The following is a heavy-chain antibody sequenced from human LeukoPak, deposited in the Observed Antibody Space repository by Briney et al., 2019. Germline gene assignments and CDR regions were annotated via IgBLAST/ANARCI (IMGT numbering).Heavy chain of an antibody. Sequence: GGSLRLSCAASAFTVSSNYLTWVRQAPGRGLEWVSVIYSGGSTYYADSVKGRFTISRDNSKNTLYLQMNSLRAEDTAVHYCARENFGNYYFDYWGQGTLVTVSS. CDR2: IYSGGST. D-gene: IGHD3-16*01. J-gene: IGHJ4*02. V-gene: IGHV3-66*02. CDR1: AFTVSSNY. CDR3: ARENFGNYYFDY.